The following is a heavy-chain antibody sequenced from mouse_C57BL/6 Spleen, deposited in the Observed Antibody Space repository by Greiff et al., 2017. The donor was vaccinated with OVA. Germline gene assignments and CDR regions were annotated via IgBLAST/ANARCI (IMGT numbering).Heavy chain of an antibody. V-gene: IGHV2-9-1*01. J-gene: IGHJ3*01. CDR2: IWTGGGT. D-gene: IGHD1-1*01. CDR1: GFSLTSYA. CDR3: ASHYGSSGDWFAY. Sequence: QVQLQQSGPGLVAPSQSLSITCTVSGFSLTSYAISWVRQPPGKGLEWLGVIWTGGGTNYNSALKSRLSISKDNSKSQVFLKMNSLQTDDTARYYCASHYGSSGDWFAYWGQGTLVTVSA.